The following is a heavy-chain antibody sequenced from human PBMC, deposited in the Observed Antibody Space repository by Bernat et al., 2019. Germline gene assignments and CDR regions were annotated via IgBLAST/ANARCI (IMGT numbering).Heavy chain of an antibody. CDR1: GGSVSSGSYY. CDR3: ARGSGANYFYMDV. Sequence: QVQLQESGPGLVKPSETLSLTCTVSGGSVSSGSYYWSWIRQPPGKGLEWIGYIYYSGSTNYNPSLKSRVTISVDTSKNQFSLKLSSVTAADTAVYYCARGSGANYFYMDVWGKGTTVTVSS. CDR2: IYYSGST. J-gene: IGHJ6*03. D-gene: IGHD3-3*01. V-gene: IGHV4-61*01.